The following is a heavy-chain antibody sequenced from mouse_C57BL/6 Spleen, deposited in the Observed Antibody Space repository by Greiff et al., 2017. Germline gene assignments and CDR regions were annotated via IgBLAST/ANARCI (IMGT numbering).Heavy chain of an antibody. CDR2: IDPSDSYT. D-gene: IGHD2-4*01. V-gene: IGHV1-69*01. Sequence: VQLQQPGAELVMPGASVKLSCKASGYTFTSYWMHWVKQRPGQGLEWIGEIDPSDSYTNYNQKFKGKSTLTVDKSSSTASMQLSILTSDDSAVYYSARGDYYYGIGYAIDYWGQGTSGTVSS. CDR3: ARGDYYYGIGYAIDY. CDR1: GYTFTSYW. J-gene: IGHJ4*01.